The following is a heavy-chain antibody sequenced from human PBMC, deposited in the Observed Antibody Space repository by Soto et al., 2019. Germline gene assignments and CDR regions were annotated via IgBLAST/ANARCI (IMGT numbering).Heavy chain of an antibody. D-gene: IGHD2-2*01. Sequence: QVQLQQLGAGLLKPSETLSLTCAVYGGSFSGYYWSWIRQPPGKGLEWIGEINHSGSTNCNPSLRSRVTLSVDTSKNHFSLKLSSVTAADTAVYYCAGATRGIVVVPDWGQVTLVTVSS. CDR3: AGATRGIVVVPD. CDR2: INHSGST. CDR1: GGSFSGYY. V-gene: IGHV4-34*01. J-gene: IGHJ4*02.